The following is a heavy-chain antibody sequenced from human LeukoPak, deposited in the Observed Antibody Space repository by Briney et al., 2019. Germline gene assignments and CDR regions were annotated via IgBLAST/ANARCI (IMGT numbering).Heavy chain of an antibody. CDR2: IKPSDGST. CDR1: GYTFTSYY. Sequence: ASVKVSCKASGYTFTSYYMHWVRQAPGQGLEWMGIIKPSDGSTSYAQNFQGRVTMTRDTSTSTVYMELSSLRSDDTAVYYCARGYSSGWSFDYWGQGTLVTVSS. J-gene: IGHJ4*02. D-gene: IGHD6-19*01. CDR3: ARGYSSGWSFDY. V-gene: IGHV1-46*01.